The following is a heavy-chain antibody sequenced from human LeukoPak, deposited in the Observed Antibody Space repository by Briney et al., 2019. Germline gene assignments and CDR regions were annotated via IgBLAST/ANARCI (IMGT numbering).Heavy chain of an antibody. D-gene: IGHD5-18*01. CDR3: AKDQGYSYYYLDY. V-gene: IGHV3-23*01. CDR2: INGNGAST. J-gene: IGHJ4*02. CDR1: GLTFNTHA. Sequence: GGSLRLSCAASGLTFNTHAMSWVRQAPGKGLEWVSGINGNGASTHYSDSVKGRFTISRDNSKNTLYLQMSSLRAEDTAIYYCAKDQGYSYYYLDYWGQGTLVTVSS.